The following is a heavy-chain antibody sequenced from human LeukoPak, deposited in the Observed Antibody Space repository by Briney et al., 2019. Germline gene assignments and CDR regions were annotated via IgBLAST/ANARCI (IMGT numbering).Heavy chain of an antibody. Sequence: PSETLSLTCTVSGGSISGYYWSWIRQPPGKGLEWIGSIYYSGSTYYNPSLKSRVTISVDTSKNQFSLKLSSVTAADTAVYYCARDIGPTYYYDSSGYYRQTEYFQHWGQGTLVTVSS. CDR1: GGSISGYY. D-gene: IGHD3-22*01. CDR2: IYYSGST. V-gene: IGHV4-39*07. J-gene: IGHJ1*01. CDR3: ARDIGPTYYYDSSGYYRQTEYFQH.